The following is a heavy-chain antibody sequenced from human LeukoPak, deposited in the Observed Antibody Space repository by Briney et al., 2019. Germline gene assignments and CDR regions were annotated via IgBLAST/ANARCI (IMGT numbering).Heavy chain of an antibody. J-gene: IGHJ6*02. D-gene: IGHD6-13*01. CDR1: GFTFSDYY. CDR3: ARGLIAAAGTGYYYYHGMDV. Sequence: GGSLRLSCAASGFTFSDYYMSWIRQAPGKGLEWVANIKQDGSEKYYMDSAKGRFTISRDNAKNSLDLQMSSLRAEDSAVYYCARGLIAAAGTGYYYYHGMDVWGQGTTVTVSS. V-gene: IGHV3-7*04. CDR2: IKQDGSEK.